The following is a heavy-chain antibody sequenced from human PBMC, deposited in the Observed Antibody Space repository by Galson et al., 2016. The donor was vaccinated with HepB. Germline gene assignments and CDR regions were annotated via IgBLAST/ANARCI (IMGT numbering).Heavy chain of an antibody. CDR3: ARDGGRGYTYGYFDY. D-gene: IGHD5-18*01. CDR1: GFTFSTYS. V-gene: IGHV3-48*02. CDR2: ISSRSSNV. J-gene: IGHJ4*02. Sequence: SLRLSCAASGFTFSTYSMNWVRQAPGKGLEWVSDISSRSSNVYYADSLKGRFTISRDNAKNSLYLQMNSLRDEDTAVFYCARDGGRGYTYGYFDYWGRGTLVTVSS.